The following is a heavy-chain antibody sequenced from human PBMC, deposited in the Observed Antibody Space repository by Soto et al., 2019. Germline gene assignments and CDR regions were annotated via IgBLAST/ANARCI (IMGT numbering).Heavy chain of an antibody. V-gene: IGHV3-74*01. CDR3: ARGANGYYYFDY. J-gene: IGHJ4*02. D-gene: IGHD5-18*01. Sequence: PGGSLRLSCAASGFTFSRYWMHWVRQAPGKGLVWVSRISSYGSDTHYADSVKGRFTISRDNAKNTLYLQVNSLRGEDTAVYYCARGANGYYYFDYWGQGTLVTVSS. CDR2: ISSYGSDT. CDR1: GFTFSRYW.